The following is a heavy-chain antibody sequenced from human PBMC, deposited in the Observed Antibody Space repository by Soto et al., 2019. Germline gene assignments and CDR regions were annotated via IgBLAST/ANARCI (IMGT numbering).Heavy chain of an antibody. CDR3: ARLVVTAKGMDV. Sequence: PSETLSLTCAVSGGSISSSNWWSWVRQPPGKGLEWIGEIYHSGSTNYNPSLKSRVTISVDKSNNQFSLKLSSVTAADTAVYYCARLVVTAKGMDVWGQGTTVTVSS. J-gene: IGHJ6*02. CDR2: IYHSGST. CDR1: GGSISSSNW. V-gene: IGHV4-4*02. D-gene: IGHD2-21*02.